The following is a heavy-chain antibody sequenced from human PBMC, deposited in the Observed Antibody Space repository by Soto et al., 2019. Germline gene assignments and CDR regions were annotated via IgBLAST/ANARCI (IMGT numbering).Heavy chain of an antibody. CDR2: ISYDGSNK. D-gene: IGHD3-16*01. CDR1: GFTFSSYG. V-gene: IGHV3-30*18. Sequence: QVQLVESGGGVVQPGRSLRLSCAASGFTFSSYGMHWVRQAPGKGLEWVAVISYDGSNKYYADSVKGRFTISRDNSKNTLYLQMNSLRAEDTAVYYCAKDWAEYGMDVWGQGTTVTVS. J-gene: IGHJ6*02. CDR3: AKDWAEYGMDV.